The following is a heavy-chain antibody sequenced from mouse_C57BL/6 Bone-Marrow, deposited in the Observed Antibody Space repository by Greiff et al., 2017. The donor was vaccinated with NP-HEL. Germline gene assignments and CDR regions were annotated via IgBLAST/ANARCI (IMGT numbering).Heavy chain of an antibody. CDR2: IRSKSNNYAT. V-gene: IGHV10-1*01. J-gene: IGHJ2*01. CDR3: VRGHYYGSRGYFDY. CDR1: GFSFNTYA. D-gene: IGHD1-1*01. Sequence: EVKLMESGGGLVQPKGSLKLSCAASGFSFNTYAMNWVRQAPGKGLEWVARIRSKSNNYATYYADSVKDRFTISRDDSESMLYLQMNNLKTEDTAMYYCVRGHYYGSRGYFDYWGQGTTLTVSS.